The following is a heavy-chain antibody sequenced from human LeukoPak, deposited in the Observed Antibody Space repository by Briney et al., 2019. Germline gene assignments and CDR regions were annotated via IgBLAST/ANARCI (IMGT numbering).Heavy chain of an antibody. CDR1: GYSFTIYW. CDR3: ARGPTLTSGYVLYNWFDP. CDR2: IYPGDSDT. Sequence: GESLKISCKGSGYSFTIYWIGWVRQMREKGLEWMGIIYPGDSDTRYSPSFQGQVTISADKSISTAYLQWSSLKASDTAMYYCARGPTLTSGYVLYNWFDPWGQGTLVTVSS. D-gene: IGHD5-12*01. V-gene: IGHV5-51*01. J-gene: IGHJ5*02.